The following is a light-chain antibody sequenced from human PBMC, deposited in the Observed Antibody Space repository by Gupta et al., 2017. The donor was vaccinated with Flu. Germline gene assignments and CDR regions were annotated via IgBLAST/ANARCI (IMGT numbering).Light chain of an antibody. CDR1: QSIDIW. Sequence: DIQMTQSPSTLSASVGDRVTITCRASQSIDIWLAWYQQKPGKVPKLLIYKASTLEIGVPSRFSGSGSGTEFTLTIKSLQPDDSATYYCQRYDSLWTFGQGTRVEVK. J-gene: IGKJ1*01. V-gene: IGKV1-5*03. CDR2: KAS. CDR3: QRYDSLWT.